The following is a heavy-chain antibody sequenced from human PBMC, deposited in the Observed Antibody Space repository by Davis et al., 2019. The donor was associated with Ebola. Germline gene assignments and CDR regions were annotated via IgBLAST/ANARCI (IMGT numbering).Heavy chain of an antibody. CDR2: IWYDGSNK. CDR3: ARDIWSGYYRVIYYYYYGMDV. CDR1: GFTFSSYG. V-gene: IGHV3-30*19. J-gene: IGHJ6*02. Sequence: GGSLRLSCAASGFTFSSYGMHWVRQAPGKGLEWVAVIWYDGSNKYYADSVKGRFTISRDNSKNTLYLQMNSLRAEDTAVYYCARDIWSGYYRVIYYYYYGMDVWGQGTTVTVSS. D-gene: IGHD3-3*01.